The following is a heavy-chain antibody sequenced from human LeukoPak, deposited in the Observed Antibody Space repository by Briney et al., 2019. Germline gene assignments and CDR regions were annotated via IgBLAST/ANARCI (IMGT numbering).Heavy chain of an antibody. CDR2: ISAYNGNT. D-gene: IGHD3-16*02. CDR1: GYTFTSYG. V-gene: IGHV1-18*01. CDR3: AMGQYYDYVWGSYRYPHFDY. J-gene: IGHJ4*02. Sequence: GASVKVSCKASGYTFTSYGISWVRQAPGQGLEWMGWISAYNGNTNYAQKLQGRVTMTTDTSTSTAYMELGSLRSDDTAVYYCAMGQYYDYVWGSYRYPHFDYWGQGTLVTVSS.